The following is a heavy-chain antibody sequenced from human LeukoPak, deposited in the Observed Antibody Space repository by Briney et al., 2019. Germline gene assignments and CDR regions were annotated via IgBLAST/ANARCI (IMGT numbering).Heavy chain of an antibody. Sequence: GGSLRLSCAASGFTFSTYSMSWIRQAPGKGLEWVSSISGDSDAKFYSDSMKGRFTISRDNAKNSLYLQMNSLRAEDTAVYYCATRGSNYYYMDVWGKGTTVTVSS. CDR2: ISGDSDAK. J-gene: IGHJ6*03. CDR1: GFTFSTYS. V-gene: IGHV3-21*01. CDR3: ATRGSNYYYMDV. D-gene: IGHD2-15*01.